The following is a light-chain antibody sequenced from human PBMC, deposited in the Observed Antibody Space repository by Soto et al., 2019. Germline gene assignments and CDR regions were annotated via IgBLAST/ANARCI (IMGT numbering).Light chain of an antibody. CDR2: AAS. CDR3: QQYYSYPRT. CDR1: QGISSY. J-gene: IGKJ1*01. V-gene: IGKV1-8*01. Sequence: AIRMTQSPSSLSASTGDRVTITCRASQGISSYLAWYQQKPGKGPKLLIYAASTLQSGVPSRFSGSGYWNDFTLTISCLQSEDFATYYCQQYYSYPRTFGQGTKVEIK.